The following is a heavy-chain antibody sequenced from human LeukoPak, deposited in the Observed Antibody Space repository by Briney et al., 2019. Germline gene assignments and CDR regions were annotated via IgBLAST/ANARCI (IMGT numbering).Heavy chain of an antibody. CDR3: AKVMKGSERLTMVRGVIIKTAGLYYMDV. CDR1: GFTLSSYA. CDR2: ISASGGST. V-gene: IGHV3-23*01. J-gene: IGHJ6*03. D-gene: IGHD3-10*01. Sequence: PGGFLRLSCAASGFTLSSYAMSWVRQAPGKGLEWVSSISASGGSTNYADSVKGRFTISRDNSKNTVYLQMNSLRAEDTAVYYCAKVMKGSERLTMVRGVIIKTAGLYYMDVWGKGTTVTVSS.